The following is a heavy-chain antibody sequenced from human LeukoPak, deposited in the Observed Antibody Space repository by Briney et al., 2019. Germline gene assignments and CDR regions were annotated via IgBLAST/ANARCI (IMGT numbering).Heavy chain of an antibody. V-gene: IGHV1-2*02. Sequence: ASVKVFCKASGYTFTGYYMHWVRQAPGQGLEWMGWINPNSGGTNYAQKFQGRVTMTRDTSISKAYMELNRLRSDDTAVYFCARAGYSGYARRLYYFDYWAQGTLVTVSS. D-gene: IGHD5-12*01. CDR1: GYTFTGYY. CDR3: ARAGYSGYARRLYYFDY. J-gene: IGHJ4*02. CDR2: INPNSGGT.